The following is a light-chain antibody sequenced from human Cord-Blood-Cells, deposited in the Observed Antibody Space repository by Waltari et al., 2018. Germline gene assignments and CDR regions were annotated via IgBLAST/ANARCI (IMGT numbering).Light chain of an antibody. V-gene: IGLV3-21*03. CDR3: QVWDSSSDHYVV. Sequence: SYVLTQPPSVSVAPGKTARITCGGNNIGRKSVHWDQQKPGQAPVLVVYDDSDRPSGIPERFSGSNSGNTATLTISRVEAGDEADYYCQVWDSSSDHYVVFGGGTKLTVL. CDR2: DDS. J-gene: IGLJ2*01. CDR1: NIGRKS.